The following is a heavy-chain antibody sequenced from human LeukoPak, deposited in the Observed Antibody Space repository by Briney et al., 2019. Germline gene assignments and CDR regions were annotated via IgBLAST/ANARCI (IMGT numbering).Heavy chain of an antibody. CDR1: GFIVNSNY. CDR3: AKGTGDLGYYFDR. Sequence: GGSLRLSCAASGFIVNSNYMSWVRQAPGKGLEWVSGIRVNDETYYADSVKGRFTISRDNSENTLYLQMGGLRAEDTAIYYCAKGTGDLGYYFDRWGQGTLVTVSS. J-gene: IGHJ4*02. CDR2: IRVNDET. V-gene: IGHV3-53*01. D-gene: IGHD7-27*01.